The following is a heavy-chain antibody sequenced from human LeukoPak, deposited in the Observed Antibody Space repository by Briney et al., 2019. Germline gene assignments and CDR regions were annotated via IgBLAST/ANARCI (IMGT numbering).Heavy chain of an antibody. D-gene: IGHD3-22*01. Sequence: PSETLSLTCTVSGGSITGYYWSWIRQPAGQGLEWLGRVYSSGVGNYNPSLTSRVTMSVDTSKNQFSLKLTSLTAADTAVYYCAREEFLHEIDSSGYFVYWGQGTLVTVYS. CDR2: VYSSGVG. CDR3: AREEFLHEIDSSGYFVY. CDR1: GGSITGYY. V-gene: IGHV4-4*07. J-gene: IGHJ4*02.